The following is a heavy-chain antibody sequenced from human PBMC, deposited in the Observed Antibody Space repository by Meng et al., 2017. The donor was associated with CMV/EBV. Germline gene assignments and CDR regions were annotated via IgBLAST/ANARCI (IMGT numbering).Heavy chain of an antibody. CDR2: ISPIFGTA. CDR1: YA. J-gene: IGHJ4*02. CDR3: ARERVEMTTKRRGEGLFYALDY. Sequence: YAISWVRKAPGQRLEWMGGISPIFGTANYAKKFQGRVTITADKSTSTAYMGLSSLRSEDTAVYYCARERVEMTTKRRGEGLFYALDYWGQGTLVTVSS. V-gene: IGHV1-69*06. D-gene: IGHD5-24*01.